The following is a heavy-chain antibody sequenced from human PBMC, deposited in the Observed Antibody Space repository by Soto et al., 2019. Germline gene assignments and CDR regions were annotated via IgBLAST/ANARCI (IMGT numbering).Heavy chain of an antibody. J-gene: IGHJ4*02. D-gene: IGHD2-8*01. CDR3: ARLVYDTRLNYMYFDF. V-gene: IGHV4-4*02. CDR1: GVSISSGNW. CDR2: IFHDGTA. Sequence: PSEPLSLTCAVSGVSISSGNWWTWVRQTPQRGLEYIGEIFHDGTANYYPSFERRVAISVDTSKNQFSLKLTSVTAADTAIYFCARLVYDTRLNYMYFDFWGQGAQVTV.